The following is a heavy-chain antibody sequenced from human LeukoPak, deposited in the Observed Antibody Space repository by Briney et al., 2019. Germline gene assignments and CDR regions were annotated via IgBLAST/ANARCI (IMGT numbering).Heavy chain of an antibody. V-gene: IGHV3-23*01. D-gene: IGHD3-22*01. Sequence: PGGSLKLSCAASGFTFSSYAMSWVRQAPGKGLEWVSAISGSGGSTYYADSVKGRFTISRDNSKNTLYLQMNSLRAEDTAVYYCAKDDLHPDSSGYPIYAFDIWGQGTMVTVSS. CDR3: AKDDLHPDSSGYPIYAFDI. CDR2: ISGSGGST. J-gene: IGHJ3*02. CDR1: GFTFSSYA.